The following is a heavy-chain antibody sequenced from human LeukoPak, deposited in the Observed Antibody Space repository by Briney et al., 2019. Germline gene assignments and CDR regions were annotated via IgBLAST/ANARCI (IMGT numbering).Heavy chain of an antibody. D-gene: IGHD3-10*01. Sequence: QPGGSLRLSCTASGFTFGDYAMSWVRQAPGKGLEWVGFIRSKRYGGTTEYDASVKGRFTISRDDSKTIAYLQMNSLKTEDAAVYYCTRDLGPYYHGSGSTDYWGQGTLVTVSS. V-gene: IGHV3-49*04. CDR2: IRSKRYGGTT. CDR3: TRDLGPYYHGSGSTDY. J-gene: IGHJ4*02. CDR1: GFTFGDYA.